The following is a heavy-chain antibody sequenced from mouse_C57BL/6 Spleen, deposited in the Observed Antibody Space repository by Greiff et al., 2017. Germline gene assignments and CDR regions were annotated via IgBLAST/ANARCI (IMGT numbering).Heavy chain of an antibody. CDR2: INYDGSST. CDR3: AREDSSGWIFAY. Sequence: EVKLVESEGGLVQPGSSMKLSCTASGFTFSDYYMAWVRQVPEKGLEWVANINYDGSSTYYLDSLKSRFIISRDNAKNILYLQMSSLKSEDTATYYCAREDSSGWIFAYWGQGTLVTVSA. D-gene: IGHD3-2*02. CDR1: GFTFSDYY. V-gene: IGHV5-16*01. J-gene: IGHJ3*01.